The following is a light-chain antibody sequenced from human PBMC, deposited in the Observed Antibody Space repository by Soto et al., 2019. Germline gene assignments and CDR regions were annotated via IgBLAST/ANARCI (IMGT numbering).Light chain of an antibody. J-gene: IGKJ5*01. CDR2: GAS. CDR3: KQYKEWPTFT. Sequence: IVMTQSQATLSLSPGETATLSCRASQSVSNKVAWYQQKPGQAPRLLILGASTRATGIPARFSGSGSGTEFTLSISSMQSEDFAVYYCKQYKEWPTFTFGQGTRLEIK. V-gene: IGKV3-15*01. CDR1: QSVSNK.